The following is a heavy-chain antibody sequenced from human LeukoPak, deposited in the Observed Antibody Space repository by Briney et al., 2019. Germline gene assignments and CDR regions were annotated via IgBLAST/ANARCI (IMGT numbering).Heavy chain of an antibody. V-gene: IGHV1-18*01. Sequence: GASVKVSCKASGYTFTSYGISWVRQAPGQGLEWMGWISAYNGNTSYAQKLQGRVTMTTDTSTSTAYMELRSLRSDDTAVYYCARDRVLRYFDWLLCFDYWGQGTLVTVSS. J-gene: IGHJ4*02. CDR2: ISAYNGNT. D-gene: IGHD3-9*01. CDR3: ARDRVLRYFDWLLCFDY. CDR1: GYTFTSYG.